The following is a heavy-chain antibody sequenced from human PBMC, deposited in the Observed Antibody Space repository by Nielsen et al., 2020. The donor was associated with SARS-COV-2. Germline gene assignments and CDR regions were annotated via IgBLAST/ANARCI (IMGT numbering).Heavy chain of an antibody. Sequence: SETLSLTCTVSGGSISSGDYYWSWIRQPPGKGLEWIGYIYYSGSTNYNPSLKSRVTISVDTSKKQFSLKLISVTAADTAVYYCARHLRDFGSGTLNIAFDYWGQGTLVTVSS. CDR2: IYYSGST. V-gene: IGHV4-30-4*01. D-gene: IGHD3-10*01. CDR1: GGSISSGDYY. CDR3: ARHLRDFGSGTLNIAFDY. J-gene: IGHJ4*02.